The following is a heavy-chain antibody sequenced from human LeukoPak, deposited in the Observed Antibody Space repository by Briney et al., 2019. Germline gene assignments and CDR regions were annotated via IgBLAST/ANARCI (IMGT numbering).Heavy chain of an antibody. CDR2: INPNTGGT. J-gene: IGHJ4*02. Sequence: VASVKVSCKASGYTFTDYYMHWVRQAPGQGLEWMGWINPNTGGTNYAQKFQGRVTMTRDTSISTAYMELSSLRSDDTAMYYCARGRGSGYYSSDYWGQGTLVTVSS. CDR1: GYTFTDYY. CDR3: ARGRGSGYYSSDY. D-gene: IGHD3-22*01. V-gene: IGHV1-2*02.